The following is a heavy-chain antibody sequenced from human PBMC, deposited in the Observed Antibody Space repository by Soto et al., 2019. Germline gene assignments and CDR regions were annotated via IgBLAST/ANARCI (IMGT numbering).Heavy chain of an antibody. CDR2: ILPIFGTA. D-gene: IGHD2-2*02. CDR3: ARDRLYYCSSTSCYTGIFDY. CDR1: GGTFSSYA. J-gene: IGHJ4*02. V-gene: IGHV1-69*01. Sequence: QVQLVQSGAEVKKPGSSVKVSCKASGGTFSSYAISWVRQAPGQGLEWMGGILPIFGTANYAQKFQGRVTITADESTSTAYMELSSLRSEDTAVYYCARDRLYYCSSTSCYTGIFDYWGQGTLVTVSS.